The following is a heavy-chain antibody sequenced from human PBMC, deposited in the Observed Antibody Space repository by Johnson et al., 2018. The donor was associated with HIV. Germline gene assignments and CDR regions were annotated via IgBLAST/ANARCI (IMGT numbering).Heavy chain of an antibody. J-gene: IGHJ3*02. V-gene: IGHV3-7*03. CDR1: GFTFDDYG. CDR2: IKQDGSEK. CDR3: ARGRPWGWELRRDAFDI. Sequence: VQLVESGGGLVQPGGSLRLSCGASGFTFDDYGMSWVRQAPGKGLEWVANIKQDGSEKYYVDSVKGRFTISRDNAKKSLYLQMNSLRDEDTALYYCARGRPWGWELRRDAFDIWGQGTMVTVSS. D-gene: IGHD3-16*01.